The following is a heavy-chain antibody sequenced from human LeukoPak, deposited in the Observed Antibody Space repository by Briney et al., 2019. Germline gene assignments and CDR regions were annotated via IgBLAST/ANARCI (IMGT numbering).Heavy chain of an antibody. D-gene: IGHD6-19*01. Sequence: GASVKVSCKTTGYTFTNYVIHWVRQDPGQRLEWMGWINVGNGNTKTAKRFQGRVTTSRDTSTSTAHMELSRLTSEDTAIYYCARDENMYSSGWYFDYWGQGTLVTVSS. CDR2: INVGNGNT. V-gene: IGHV1-3*01. CDR1: GYTFTNYV. J-gene: IGHJ4*02. CDR3: ARDENMYSSGWYFDY.